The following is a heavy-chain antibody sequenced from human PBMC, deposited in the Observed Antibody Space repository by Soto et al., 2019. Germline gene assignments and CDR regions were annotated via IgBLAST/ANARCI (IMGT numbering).Heavy chain of an antibody. V-gene: IGHV1-24*01. CDR2: FDPEDGET. J-gene: IGHJ5*02. CDR1: GYSVADLS. CDR3: ARWGSPLTHQWLPALRS. Sequence: QVQLVQSGAEVKKPGASVKVSCQVSGYSVADLSIQWVRQAPGKGLDWMGGFDPEDGETVYAQKFQGRVSVTEDTSTDTAYMELRSLTSEDTAVYYCARWGSPLTHQWLPALRSWGQVTLVTVSS. D-gene: IGHD2-21*02.